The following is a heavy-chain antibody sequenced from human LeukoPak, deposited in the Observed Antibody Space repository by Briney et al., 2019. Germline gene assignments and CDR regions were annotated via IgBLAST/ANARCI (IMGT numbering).Heavy chain of an antibody. J-gene: IGHJ3*02. CDR1: GFTFSSYA. Sequence: GGSLRLCCAASGFTFSSYAMSWVRQAPGKGLEWVSALSDSGTSTYYADSVKGRFTISRDNSKNTLHLQMNSLRAEDTAIYYCAKDRLTLDAFDIWGQGTMVTVSS. CDR2: LSDSGTST. V-gene: IGHV3-23*01. D-gene: IGHD2-21*02. CDR3: AKDRLTLDAFDI.